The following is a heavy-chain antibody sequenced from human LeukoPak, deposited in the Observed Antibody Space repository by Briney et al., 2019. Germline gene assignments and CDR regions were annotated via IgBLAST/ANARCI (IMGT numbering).Heavy chain of an antibody. J-gene: IGHJ4*02. CDR2: ISGNGGDI. V-gene: IGHV3-11*01. CDR3: ARDVDGNLDY. D-gene: IGHD4-23*01. CDR1: GFNFGVHY. Sequence: NPGGSLRLSCAASGFNFGVHYMSWLRQAPGKGPEWISYISGNGGDIAYADSVKGRFTISRDNAKNSLYLEMNSLRVEETAVYYCARDVDGNLDYWGQGTLVAVSS.